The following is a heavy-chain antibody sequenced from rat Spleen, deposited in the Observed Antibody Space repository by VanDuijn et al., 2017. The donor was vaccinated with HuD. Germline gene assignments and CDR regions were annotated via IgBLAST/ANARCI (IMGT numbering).Heavy chain of an antibody. CDR1: GFTFSSFP. V-gene: IGHV5-29*01. CDR2: ISYDGSST. Sequence: EVQLMESGGGLVQPGRSLKLSCAASGFTFSSFPMAWVRQAPPKGLEWVASISYDGSSTYYRDSLKGRFTISRDNAKSTLYLQIDSLRSEDTATYYCTRSEEFVVPYYFDYWGQGVMVTVSS. CDR3: TRSEEFVVPYYFDY. D-gene: IGHD3-1*01. J-gene: IGHJ2*01.